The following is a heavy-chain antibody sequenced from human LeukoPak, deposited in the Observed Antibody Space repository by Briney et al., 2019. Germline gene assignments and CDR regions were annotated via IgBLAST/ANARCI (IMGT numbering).Heavy chain of an antibody. CDR2: FCGDGGST. V-gene: IGHV3-43*02. CDR3: AKVGYCSGGSCYPVAFAI. CDR1: GFPSDDYA. Sequence: GGSLSLSCAPSGFPSDDYAMQWVRHSPGKALVWVSLFCGDGGSTYYAGTVKCRFTISRDNSKYSLYLQMNSLRTEDTALYYCAKVGYCSGGSCYPVAFAIGGQGTMVTVSS. D-gene: IGHD2-15*01. J-gene: IGHJ3*02.